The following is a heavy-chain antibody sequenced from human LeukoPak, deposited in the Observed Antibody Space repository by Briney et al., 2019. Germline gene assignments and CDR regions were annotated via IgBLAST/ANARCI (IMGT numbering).Heavy chain of an antibody. CDR2: ISWNSGSI. J-gene: IGHJ4*02. D-gene: IGHD6-19*01. V-gene: IGHV3-9*01. Sequence: PGRSLRLSCAASGFTFEDYAMHWVRQAPGKGLEWVSGISWNSGSIGYADSVKGRFTIFRDNAKNSLYLQMNSLRAEDTALYYCAKDLADSSPTLRYWGEGTLVTVSS. CDR1: GFTFEDYA. CDR3: AKDLADSSPTLRY.